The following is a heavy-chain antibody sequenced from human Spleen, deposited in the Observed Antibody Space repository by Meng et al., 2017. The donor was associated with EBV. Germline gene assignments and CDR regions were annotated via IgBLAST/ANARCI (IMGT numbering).Heavy chain of an antibody. CDR1: GHILTELA. CDR3: ATYLGGADDS. V-gene: IGHV1-24*01. D-gene: IGHD3-16*01. Sequence: HVQLVQSGAEVKKPGASVKVSCKVSGHILTELAMHWVRQAPGKGLEWMGGFDPEEGETIYAQKFQGRVTMTEDTSRDTAYMELISLRSEDTAVYYCATYLGGADDSWGRGTLVTVSS. CDR2: FDPEEGET. J-gene: IGHJ4*02.